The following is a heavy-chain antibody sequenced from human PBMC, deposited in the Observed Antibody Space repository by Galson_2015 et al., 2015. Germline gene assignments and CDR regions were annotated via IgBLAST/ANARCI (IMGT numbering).Heavy chain of an antibody. Sequence: SLRLSCAASGFTFSSYAMHWVRQAPGKGLEWVAVISYDGSNKYYADSVKGRFTISRDNSKNTLYLQMNSLRAEDTAVYYCAVVAGYCSGGSCYTRGDFDYWGQGTLVTVSS. CDR2: ISYDGSNK. CDR3: AVVAGYCSGGSCYTRGDFDY. D-gene: IGHD2-15*01. V-gene: IGHV3-30*01. CDR1: GFTFSSYA. J-gene: IGHJ4*02.